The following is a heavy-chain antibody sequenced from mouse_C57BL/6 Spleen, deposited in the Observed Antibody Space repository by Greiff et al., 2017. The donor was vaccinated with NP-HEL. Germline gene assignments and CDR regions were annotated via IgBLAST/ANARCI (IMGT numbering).Heavy chain of an antibody. CDR2: INPNNGGT. D-gene: IGHD2-3*01. CDR1: GYTFTDYN. Sequence: VQLQQSGPELVKPGASVKMSCKASGYTFTDYNMHWVKQSHGKSLEWIGYINPNNGGTSYNQKFKGKATLTVNKSSSTAYMELRSLTSEDSAVYYCARIRWLLVLYDAMDYWGQGTSVTGSS. J-gene: IGHJ4*01. CDR3: ARIRWLLVLYDAMDY. V-gene: IGHV1-22*01.